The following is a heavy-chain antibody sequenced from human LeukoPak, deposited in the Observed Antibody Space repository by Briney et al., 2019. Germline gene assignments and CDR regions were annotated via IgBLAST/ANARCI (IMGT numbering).Heavy chain of an antibody. Sequence: GRSLRLSCAASGFTFSSYGMHWVRQAPGKGLEWVAVISYDGSNKYYADSVKGRFTISRDNSKNTLYLQMNSLRAEDTAVYYCAKGSLLWFGELLSQIDYWGQGTLVTVSS. CDR3: AKGSLLWFGELLSQIDY. J-gene: IGHJ4*02. CDR1: GFTFSSYG. CDR2: ISYDGSNK. V-gene: IGHV3-30*18. D-gene: IGHD3-10*01.